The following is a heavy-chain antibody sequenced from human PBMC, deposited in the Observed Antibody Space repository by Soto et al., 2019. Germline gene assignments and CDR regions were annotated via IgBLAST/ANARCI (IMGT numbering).Heavy chain of an antibody. D-gene: IGHD1-26*01. CDR3: AHRPIVGAAI. CDR2: IYHSGST. CDR1: GGSISNSNW. Sequence: QVQLQESGPGLVKPSGTLSLTCGVFGGSISNSNWWTWVRQPPGKGLEWIGEIYHSGSTNYNSSLMSRVTISVDKVNNQFSLKLTSVTAADTAVYYCAHRPIVGAAIWGQGALVIVSS. V-gene: IGHV4-4*02. J-gene: IGHJ4*02.